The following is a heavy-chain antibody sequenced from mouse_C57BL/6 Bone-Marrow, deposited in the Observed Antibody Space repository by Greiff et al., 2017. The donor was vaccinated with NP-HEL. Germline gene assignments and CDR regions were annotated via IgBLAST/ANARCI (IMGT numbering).Heavy chain of an antibody. D-gene: IGHD1-1*01. J-gene: IGHJ2*01. CDR1: GYTFTSYG. CDR3: VYSYGSSSFDY. V-gene: IGHV1-81*01. CDR2: IYPRSGNT. Sequence: QVQLQQSGAELVRPGASVKLSCKASGYTFTSYGISWVKQRTGQGLEWIGEIYPRSGNTYYNEKFKGKATLTADKSSSTAYMQLRSLTSEDSAVYFCVYSYGSSSFDYWGQGTTLTVSS.